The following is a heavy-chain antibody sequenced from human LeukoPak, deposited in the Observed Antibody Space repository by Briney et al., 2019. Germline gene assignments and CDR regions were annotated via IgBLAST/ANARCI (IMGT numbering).Heavy chain of an antibody. D-gene: IGHD3-22*01. V-gene: IGHV4-34*01. Sequence: PSETLSLTCAVYGGSFSGYYWSWLRQPPGKGLEWIGEINHSGSTNYNPSLKSRVTISVDTSKNQFSLKLSSVTAAETAVYYCAGNPPRGIVVVADAFDIWGQGTMVTVSS. CDR1: GGSFSGYY. CDR2: INHSGST. J-gene: IGHJ3*02. CDR3: AGNPPRGIVVVADAFDI.